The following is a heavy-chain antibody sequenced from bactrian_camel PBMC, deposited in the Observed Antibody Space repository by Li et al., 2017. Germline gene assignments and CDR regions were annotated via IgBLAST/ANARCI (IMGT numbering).Heavy chain of an antibody. CDR1: RDSSTTYS. J-gene: IGHJ4*01. D-gene: IGHD1*01. V-gene: IGHV3S53*01. CDR2: IDPDGST. Sequence: VQLVESGGGSVRAGGSLRLSCEVSRDSSTTYSMAWFRQAPGKEREGVAGIDPDGSTVYADSVKGRFTISRDNSKATVYLQLNSLKTDDTAMYYCTIGLTGGGESGQGTQVTVS.